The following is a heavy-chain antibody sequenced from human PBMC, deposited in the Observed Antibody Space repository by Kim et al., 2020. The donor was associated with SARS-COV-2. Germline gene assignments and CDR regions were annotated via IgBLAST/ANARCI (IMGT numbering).Heavy chain of an antibody. V-gene: IGHV3-64*01. J-gene: IGHJ6*02. Sequence: AHSVQGRSTTTREDSNNTLYLQMGSLRAEDMAVYYCARVVGISRGSGMDVWGQGTTVTVSS. D-gene: IGHD1-26*01. CDR3: ARVVGISRGSGMDV.